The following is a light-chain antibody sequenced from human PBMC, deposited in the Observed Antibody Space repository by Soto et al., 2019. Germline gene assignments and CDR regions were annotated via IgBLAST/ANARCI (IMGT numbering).Light chain of an antibody. CDR1: SSDVGGYNY. J-gene: IGLJ2*01. Sequence: QSALTQPASVSGSPGQSITISCTGTSSDVGGYNYVSWYQQHPGKAPKLMIYDVSNRPSGVSNRFSGSKSGNTASLTISGLQAEDEADYYCSSYTSRSPYVVFGGGTKVTVL. CDR2: DVS. V-gene: IGLV2-14*01. CDR3: SSYTSRSPYVV.